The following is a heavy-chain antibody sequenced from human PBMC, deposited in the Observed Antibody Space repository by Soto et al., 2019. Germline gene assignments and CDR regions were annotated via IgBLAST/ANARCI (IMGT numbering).Heavy chain of an antibody. V-gene: IGHV3-30-3*01. D-gene: IGHD6-6*01. CDR3: ARPPRSSWHYDY. CDR1: GFSFSSYA. Sequence: PGGSLRLSCATSGFSFSSYAMHWVRQVPGKGLEWVALISYDESNKYYADSVKGRFSISGDNSNNMLYLQMDSLRTEDTAMYYCARPPRSSWHYDYWGQGTLVTVSS. J-gene: IGHJ4*02. CDR2: ISYDESNK.